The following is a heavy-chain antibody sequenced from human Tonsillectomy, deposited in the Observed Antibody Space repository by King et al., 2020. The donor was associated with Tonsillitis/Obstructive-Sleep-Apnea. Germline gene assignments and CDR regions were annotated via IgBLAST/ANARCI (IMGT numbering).Heavy chain of an antibody. CDR1: GGSISSFH. J-gene: IGHJ3*02. CDR2: IYYIGST. V-gene: IGHV4-59*01. CDR3: ARGYVFDI. Sequence: QLQESGPGLVEPSETLSLTCTVSGGSISSFHWSWIRQPPGEGLEWIGYIYYIGSTKYNPSLKIRVTISVDTSKNQFSLSLSSVTTADTAVYYCARGYVFDIWGQGTMVTVSS.